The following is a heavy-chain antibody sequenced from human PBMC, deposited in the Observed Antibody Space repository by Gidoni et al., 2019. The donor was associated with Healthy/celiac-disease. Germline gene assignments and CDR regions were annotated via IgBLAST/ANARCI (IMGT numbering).Heavy chain of an antibody. J-gene: IGHJ3*02. V-gene: IGHV3-11*05. CDR2: ISSSSSYT. Sequence: QVQLVESGGGLVKPGGSLRLSCAASGFTFSDYYMSWIRQAPGKGLGWVSYISSSSSYTNYADSVKGRFTISRDNAKNSLYLQMNSLRAEDTAVYYCARAQYYYGSGSYLMRRAFDIWGQGTMVTVSS. CDR1: GFTFSDYY. CDR3: ARAQYYYGSGSYLMRRAFDI. D-gene: IGHD3-10*01.